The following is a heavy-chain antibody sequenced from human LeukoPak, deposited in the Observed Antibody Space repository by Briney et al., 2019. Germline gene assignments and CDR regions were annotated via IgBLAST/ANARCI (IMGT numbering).Heavy chain of an antibody. CDR3: ARGFGYSYGFYFDY. J-gene: IGHJ4*02. CDR1: GGSFSGYY. V-gene: IGHV4-34*01. D-gene: IGHD5-18*01. CDR2: INHSGST. Sequence: RSSETLSLTCAVYGGSFSGYYWSWIRQPPGKGLEWIGEINHSGSTNYNPSLKSRVTISVDTSKNQFSLKLSSVTAADTAVYYCARGFGYSYGFYFDYRGQGTLVTVSS.